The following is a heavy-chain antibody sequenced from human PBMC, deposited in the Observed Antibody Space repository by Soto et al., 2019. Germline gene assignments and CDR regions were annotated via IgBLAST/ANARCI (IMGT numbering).Heavy chain of an antibody. CDR2: IYSGGST. D-gene: IGHD2-15*01. CDR3: AREGRP. V-gene: IGHV3-66*01. CDR1: GFTVSSNY. J-gene: IGHJ5*02. Sequence: EVQLVESGGGLVQPGGSLRLSCAASGFTVSSNYMSWVRQAPGKGLEWVSVIYSGGSTYFADSVKDRFSISRDNSKNTLHPQMNSLRAEDTAVYYCAREGRPWGQGTLVTVSS.